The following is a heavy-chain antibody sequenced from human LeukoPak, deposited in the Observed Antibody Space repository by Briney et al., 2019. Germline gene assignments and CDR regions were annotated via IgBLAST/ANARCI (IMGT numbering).Heavy chain of an antibody. J-gene: IGHJ4*01. D-gene: IGHD3-22*01. Sequence: SETLSLTCTVSGGSISSYYWSWIRQPPGKGLEWIGYICYSGSANYNPSLKSRVTISVDTSKNQFSLKLSSVTAADTAVYYCARLGVYYDSSNFDYWGQGTLVTVSS. V-gene: IGHV4-59*01. CDR3: ARLGVYYDSSNFDY. CDR2: ICYSGSA. CDR1: GGSISSYY.